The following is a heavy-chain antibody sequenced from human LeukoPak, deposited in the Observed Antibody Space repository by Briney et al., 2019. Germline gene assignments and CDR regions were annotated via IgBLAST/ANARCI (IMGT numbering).Heavy chain of an antibody. J-gene: IGHJ4*02. Sequence: PSETLSLTCTVSGGSISGYYWSWIRQPPGKGLEWLGYVYYSGSTSHNPSLRSRVTISVDTSKNQFSLKLRSVTAADTAVYYCASGSPAADYWGQGTLVTVSS. CDR2: VYYSGST. CDR1: GGSISGYY. D-gene: IGHD6-25*01. V-gene: IGHV4-59*08. CDR3: ASGSPAADY.